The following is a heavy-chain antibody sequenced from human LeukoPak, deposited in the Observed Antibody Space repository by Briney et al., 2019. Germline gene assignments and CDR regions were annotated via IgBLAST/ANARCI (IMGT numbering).Heavy chain of an antibody. V-gene: IGHV1-24*01. J-gene: IGHJ4*02. Sequence: ASVKVSCKVSGYTLTELSMHWVRQAPGKGLEWMGGFDPEDGETIYAQKFQGRVTMTEDTSTDTAYMELSSLRSEDTAVYYCAQAGRYYDSSGYYFDYWGQGTLVTVSS. CDR1: GYTLTELS. D-gene: IGHD3-22*01. CDR3: AQAGRYYDSSGYYFDY. CDR2: FDPEDGET.